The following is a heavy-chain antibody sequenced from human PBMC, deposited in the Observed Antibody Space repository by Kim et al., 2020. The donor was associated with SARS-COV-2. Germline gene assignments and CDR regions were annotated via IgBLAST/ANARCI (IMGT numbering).Heavy chain of an antibody. CDR2: ISAYNGNT. J-gene: IGHJ4*02. D-gene: IGHD3-9*01. CDR3: ARALMYYDILTGYYPDFDY. CDR1: GYTFTSYG. V-gene: IGHV1-18*01. Sequence: ASVKVSCKASGYTFTSYGISWVRQAPGQGLEWMGWISAYNGNTNYAQKLQGRVTMTTDTSTSTAYMELRSLRSDDTAVYYCARALMYYDILTGYYPDFDYWGQGTLVTVSS.